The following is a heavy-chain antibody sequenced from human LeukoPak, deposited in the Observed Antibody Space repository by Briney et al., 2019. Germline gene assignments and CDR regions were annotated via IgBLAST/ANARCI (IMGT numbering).Heavy chain of an antibody. CDR3: ARERVVRGYGSQNNWFDP. D-gene: IGHD3-10*01. J-gene: IGHJ5*02. Sequence: ASVKVSCKASGYTFTSYGISWVRQAPGQGLEWMGWISAYNGNTNYAQKLQGRVTMTTDTSTSTAYMELRSLRSDDTAVYYCARERVVRGYGSQNNWFDPWGQGTLVTVSS. V-gene: IGHV1-18*01. CDR2: ISAYNGNT. CDR1: GYTFTSYG.